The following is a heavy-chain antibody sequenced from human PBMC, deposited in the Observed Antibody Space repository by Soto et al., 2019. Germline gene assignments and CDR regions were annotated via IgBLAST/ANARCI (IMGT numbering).Heavy chain of an antibody. CDR3: ARPTRGYSGYGPHYYYYGMDG. D-gene: IGHD5-12*01. Sequence: GASVKVSCKASGYTFTGYYMHWVRQAPGQGLEWMGWINPNSGGTNYAQKFQGRVTMTRDTSISTDHMELSRLISDDTAVYYWARPTRGYSGYGPHYYYYGMDGWGQGTTVTVSS. CDR2: INPNSGGT. CDR1: GYTFTGYY. J-gene: IGHJ6*02. V-gene: IGHV1-2*02.